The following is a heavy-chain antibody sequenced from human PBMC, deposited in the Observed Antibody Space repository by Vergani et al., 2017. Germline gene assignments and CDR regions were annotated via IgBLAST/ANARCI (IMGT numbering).Heavy chain of an antibody. V-gene: IGHV4-38-2*02. CDR3: ARGIIAAAGKTRGNWFDP. Sequence: QVQLQESGPGLLKPSETLSLTCTVSGYSISSGYYWGWIRQPPGKGLEWIGSIYHSGSTYYNPSLKSRVTISVDTSKNQFSLKLSSVTAADTAVYYCARGIIAAAGKTRGNWFDPWGQGTLVTVSS. J-gene: IGHJ5*02. D-gene: IGHD6-13*01. CDR2: IYHSGST. CDR1: GYSISSGYY.